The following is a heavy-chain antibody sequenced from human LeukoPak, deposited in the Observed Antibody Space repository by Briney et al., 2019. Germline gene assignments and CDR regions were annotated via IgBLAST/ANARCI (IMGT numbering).Heavy chain of an antibody. CDR2: IYYSGST. J-gene: IGHJ5*02. CDR1: GGSISSGVYY. CDR3: ARDGYSSSSGWFDP. V-gene: IGHV4-31*03. Sequence: SETLSLTCTVSGGSISSGVYYWSWIRQHPGKGLEWIGYIYYSGSTYYNPSLKSRVTISVDTSKNQFSLKLSSVTAADTAVYYCARDGYSSSSGWFDPWGQGTLVTVSS. D-gene: IGHD6-6*01.